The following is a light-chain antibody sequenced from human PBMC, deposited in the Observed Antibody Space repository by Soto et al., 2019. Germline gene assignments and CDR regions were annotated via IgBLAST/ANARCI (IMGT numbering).Light chain of an antibody. CDR2: RAF. Sequence: EIVLTQSPGTLSLSPGERATLSCRSSQSVSSGYLAWYQQKPGQAPRLLIFRAFNRATGIPDRFSGSGSGTDFTLTISRLEPEDFAGYYCQQYVASPPSWTFGQGTKVEIK. CDR3: QQYVASPPSWT. J-gene: IGKJ1*01. V-gene: IGKV3-20*01. CDR1: QSVSSGY.